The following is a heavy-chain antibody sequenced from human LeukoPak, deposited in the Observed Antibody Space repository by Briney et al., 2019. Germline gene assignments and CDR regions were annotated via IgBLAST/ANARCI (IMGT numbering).Heavy chain of an antibody. Sequence: ASVKVSCKASGYTFTSYYMHWVRQAPGQGLEWMGIINPSGGSTSYAQKFQGRVTMTRDTPTSTVYMELSSLRSEDTAVYYCARDPRYYDILTGYTDNWFDPWGQGTLVTVSS. D-gene: IGHD3-9*01. CDR3: ARDPRYYDILTGYTDNWFDP. J-gene: IGHJ5*02. CDR1: GYTFTSYY. CDR2: INPSGGST. V-gene: IGHV1-46*01.